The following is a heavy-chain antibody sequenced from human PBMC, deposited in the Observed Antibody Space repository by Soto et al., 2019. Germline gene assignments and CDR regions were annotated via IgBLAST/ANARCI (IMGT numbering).Heavy chain of an antibody. J-gene: IGHJ4*02. CDR1: GFTFSSYS. V-gene: IGHV3-21*01. CDR2: ISSSSRYI. Sequence: EVQLVESGGGLVKPGGSLRLSCAASGFTFSSYSISWVRQAPGKGLEWVSSISSSSRYIYYADSVKGRFTISRDNAKNSLYLHMNSRXXXXXXXXXXXXXXXXXXXXXWGQGTLVTVSS. CDR3: XXXXXXXXXXX.